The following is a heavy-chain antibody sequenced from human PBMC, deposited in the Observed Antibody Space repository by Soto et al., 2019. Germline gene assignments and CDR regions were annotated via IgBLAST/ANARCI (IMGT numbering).Heavy chain of an antibody. J-gene: IGHJ3*02. CDR1: GCTFSDFT. V-gene: IGHV1-69*06. Sequence: QVQLVQSGSEVKKPGSSVKVSCKASGCTFSDFTLSWLRQAPGRGLEWMGGIIPMIGATNNAQKLKGRLTITADKSTGTVYMELNSLRSDDTAVYYCARYWSAGTLYGAFDIWGQGTEVTVSP. CDR3: ARYWSAGTLYGAFDI. CDR2: IIPMIGAT. D-gene: IGHD2-15*01.